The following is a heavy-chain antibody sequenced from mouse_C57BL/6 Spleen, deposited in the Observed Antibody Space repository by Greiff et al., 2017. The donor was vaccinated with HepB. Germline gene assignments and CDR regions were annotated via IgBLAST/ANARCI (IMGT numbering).Heavy chain of an antibody. J-gene: IGHJ4*01. V-gene: IGHV14-4*01. CDR2: IDPENGDT. Sequence: EVKLMESGAELVRPGASVKLSCTASGFNIKDDYMHWVKQRPEQGLEWIGWIDPENGDTEYASKFQGKATITADTSSNTAYLQLSSLTSEDTAVYYCTTGLSGAMDYWGQGTSVTVSS. CDR3: TTGLSGAMDY. CDR1: GFNIKDDY. D-gene: IGHD2-2*01.